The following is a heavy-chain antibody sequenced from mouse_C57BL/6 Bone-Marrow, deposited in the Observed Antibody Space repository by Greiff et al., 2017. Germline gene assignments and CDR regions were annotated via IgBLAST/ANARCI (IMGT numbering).Heavy chain of an antibody. CDR3: ARSYYYGSPSYWYFDV. J-gene: IGHJ1*03. CDR1: GFTFSDYG. Sequence: EVHLVESGGGLVQPGGSLKLSCAASGFTFSDYGMAWVRQAPRKGPEWVAFISNLAYSIYYADTVTGRFTISRENAKNTLYLEMSSLRSEDTAMYYCARSYYYGSPSYWYFDVWGTGTTVTVSS. CDR2: ISNLAYSI. D-gene: IGHD1-1*01. V-gene: IGHV5-15*01.